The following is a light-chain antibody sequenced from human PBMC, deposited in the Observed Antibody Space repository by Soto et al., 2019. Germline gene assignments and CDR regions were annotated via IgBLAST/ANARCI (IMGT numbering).Light chain of an antibody. Sequence: QSVLTQPASVSGSPGQSITISCTGTSSDVGGYNYVSWYQQYPGKAPKLMIYEVSNRPSGVSNRFSGSKSGNTASLTISGLQADDEADYYCISYTSSSTRVFGPGSQVTV. CDR3: ISYTSSSTRV. J-gene: IGLJ1*01. V-gene: IGLV2-14*01. CDR1: SSDVGGYNY. CDR2: EVS.